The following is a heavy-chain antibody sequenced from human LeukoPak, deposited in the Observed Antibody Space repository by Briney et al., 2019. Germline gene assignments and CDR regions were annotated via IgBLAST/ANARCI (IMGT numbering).Heavy chain of an antibody. CDR3: ASYYCSSGSCYFDT. J-gene: IGHJ4*02. Sequence: GSLRLSCAVSGLTAGYNYMSWVRQAPGKGLEWVSVIYRGDTYYADSVKGRFTISRDDSKNTVFLQMNRLRADDTAVYFCASYYCSSGSCYFDTWGQGTLVAVSS. CDR2: IYRGDT. V-gene: IGHV3-53*01. CDR1: GLTAGYNY. D-gene: IGHD2-15*01.